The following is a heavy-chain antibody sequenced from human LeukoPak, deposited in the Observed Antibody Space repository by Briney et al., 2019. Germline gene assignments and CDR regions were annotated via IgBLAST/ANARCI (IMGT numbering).Heavy chain of an antibody. V-gene: IGHV4-34*01. J-gene: IGHJ4*02. CDR3: ARSAMLVPDY. D-gene: IGHD3-22*01. CDR2: INHSGST. Sequence: SPSLSLTWAVDGASFSGYYCSSVRQHPRGWLELIGEINHSGSTNYNHSLKSRVTISIDTSKNQFFLKLRSVTAADTAVYYCARSAMLVPDYWGQGTLVTVSS. CDR1: GASFSGYY.